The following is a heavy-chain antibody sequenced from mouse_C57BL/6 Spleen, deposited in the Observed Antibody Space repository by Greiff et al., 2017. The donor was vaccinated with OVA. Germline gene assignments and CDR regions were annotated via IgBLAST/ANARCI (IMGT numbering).Heavy chain of an antibody. D-gene: IGHD4-1*01. CDR2: IYPGDGDT. J-gene: IGHJ4*01. V-gene: IGHV1-82*01. CDR3: ELTGDYYAMDY. Sequence: QVQLKESGPELVKPGASVKISCKASGYAFSSSWMNWVKQRPGKGLEWIGRIYPGDGDTNYNGKFKGKATLTADKSSSTAYMQLSSLTSEDSAVYFCELTGDYYAMDYWGQGTSVTVSS. CDR1: GYAFSSSW.